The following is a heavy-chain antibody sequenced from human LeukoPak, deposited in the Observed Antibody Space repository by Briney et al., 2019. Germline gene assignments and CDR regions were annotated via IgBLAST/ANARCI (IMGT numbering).Heavy chain of an antibody. CDR3: ARQSMVRGVTDAFDI. J-gene: IGHJ3*02. D-gene: IGHD3-10*01. V-gene: IGHV4-39*01. Sequence: SETLSLTCTVSGGSISSSSYYWGWIRQPPGKGLEWIGSIYYSGSTYYNPSLKSRVTISVDTSKNQFSLKLSSVTAADTAVYYCARQSMVRGVTDAFDIWGQGAMVTVSS. CDR2: IYYSGST. CDR1: GGSISSSSYY.